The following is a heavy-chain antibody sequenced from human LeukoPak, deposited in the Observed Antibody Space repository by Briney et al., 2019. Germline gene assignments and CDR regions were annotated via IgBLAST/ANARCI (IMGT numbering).Heavy chain of an antibody. CDR2: IDQHGSEK. J-gene: IGHJ4*02. D-gene: IGHD2-15*01. Sequence: GGPLSLSCEAPGFDFSPYWLSWVRQAPGKGREWVANIDQHGSEKYYVDSVKGRFTISRDNAKNSVYLQISSLRAEDTAVYYCARFCSGGSCYRGFWAFWGQGTLLTVSS. V-gene: IGHV3-7*01. CDR1: GFDFSPYW. CDR3: ARFCSGGSCYRGFWAF.